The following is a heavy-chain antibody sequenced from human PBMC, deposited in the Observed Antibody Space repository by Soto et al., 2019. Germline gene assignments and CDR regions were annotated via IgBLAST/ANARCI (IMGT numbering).Heavy chain of an antibody. J-gene: IGHJ6*02. Sequence: QVQLQQWGAGLLKPSETLSLTCAVYGGSFSGYYWSWIRQPPGKGLEWIGEINHSGSTNYNPSLKSRVTRSVDTSKNQFALKLSSVTAADTAVYYCARRRDCSGGSCYGMDVWGQGTTVTVSS. CDR1: GGSFSGYY. V-gene: IGHV4-34*01. CDR3: ARRRDCSGGSCYGMDV. CDR2: INHSGST. D-gene: IGHD2-15*01.